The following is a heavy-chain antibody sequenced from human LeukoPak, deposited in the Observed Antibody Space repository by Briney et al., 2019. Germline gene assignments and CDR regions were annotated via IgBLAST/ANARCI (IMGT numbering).Heavy chain of an antibody. CDR1: GGTFSGYV. CDR2: IIPMLNKA. D-gene: IGHD2-15*01. Sequence: SVKVSCKASGGTFSGYVISWVRQAPGQGLEWMGGIIPMLNKANYAQKFQGRVAVTTDESTSTANMELRSLRSEDTAIYYCARCSSGGCFFDFWAQGTLVTVSS. J-gene: IGHJ4*02. V-gene: IGHV1-69*05. CDR3: ARCSSGGCFFDF.